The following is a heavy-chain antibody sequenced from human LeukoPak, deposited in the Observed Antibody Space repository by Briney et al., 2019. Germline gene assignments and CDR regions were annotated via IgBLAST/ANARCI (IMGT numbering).Heavy chain of an antibody. CDR1: GFTFRSYN. J-gene: IGHJ5*02. CDR2: IDGASTFI. V-gene: IGHV3-21*04. CDR3: AKDDLGYCSSTSCQFDP. D-gene: IGHD2-2*01. Sequence: GGSLRLSCAAFGFTFRSYNMIWVRQAPGKGLEWVSNIDGASTFIYYADSVKGRFTISRDNAKNSLYLQMNSLRAEDTAVYYCAKDDLGYCSSTSCQFDPWGQGTLVTVSS.